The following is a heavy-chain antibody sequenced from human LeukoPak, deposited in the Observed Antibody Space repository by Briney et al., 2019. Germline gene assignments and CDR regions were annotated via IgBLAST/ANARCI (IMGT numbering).Heavy chain of an antibody. CDR2: IYHSGST. CDR3: ARGGFAPDY. CDR1: GYSISSGYY. J-gene: IGHJ4*02. D-gene: IGHD3-16*01. V-gene: IGHV4-38-2*01. Sequence: PSETLSLTXAVSGYSISSGYYWGWIRQPPGKGLEWIGSIYHSGSTYYNPSLKSRVTISVDTSKNQFSLKLNSVTAADTAVYYCARGGFAPDYWGQGTLVTVSS.